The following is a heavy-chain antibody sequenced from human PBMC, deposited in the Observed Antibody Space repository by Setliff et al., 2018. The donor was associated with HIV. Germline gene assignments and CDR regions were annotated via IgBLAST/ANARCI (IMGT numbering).Heavy chain of an antibody. J-gene: IGHJ2*01. CDR1: GGSISSGKYY. CDR3: ARNPPRFHYISTDSSPVNSWYFDL. V-gene: IGHV4-30-4*08. Sequence: SETLSLTCNASGGSISSGKYYWTWIRQPPGKGLECIGYISYSGSTYYNPSLESRVTISLDTSKKQFSLKLSSVTAADTAVYYCARNPPRFHYISTDSSPVNSWYFDLWGRGTLVTVSS. D-gene: IGHD2-8*02. CDR2: ISYSGST.